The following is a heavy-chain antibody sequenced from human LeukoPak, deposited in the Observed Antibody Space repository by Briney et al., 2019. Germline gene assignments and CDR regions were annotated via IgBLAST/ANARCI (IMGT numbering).Heavy chain of an antibody. CDR2: IYYSGST. V-gene: IGHV4-39*07. Sequence: SETLSLTCTVSGGSISSSSYYWGWIRQPPGKGLEWIGSIYYSGSTYYNPSLRSRVTISVDKSKNQFSLKLSSVTAADTAVYYCARLDGDYAKEDYWGQGTLVTVSS. CDR1: GGSISSSSYY. D-gene: IGHD4-17*01. J-gene: IGHJ4*02. CDR3: ARLDGDYAKEDY.